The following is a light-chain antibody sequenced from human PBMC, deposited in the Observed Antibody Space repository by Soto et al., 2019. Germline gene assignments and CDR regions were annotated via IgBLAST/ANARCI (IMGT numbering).Light chain of an antibody. Sequence: AIRMTQSPSSFSASTGDRVTITCRASQGISSYLAWYQQKPGKAPKLLIYAASTLQSGDPSRFSGSGLGTDFTLTISCLQSDDFPTYYCQQYYCYPRTFGQGTKLEIK. CDR2: AAS. CDR3: QQYYCYPRT. J-gene: IGKJ2*01. V-gene: IGKV1-8*01. CDR1: QGISSY.